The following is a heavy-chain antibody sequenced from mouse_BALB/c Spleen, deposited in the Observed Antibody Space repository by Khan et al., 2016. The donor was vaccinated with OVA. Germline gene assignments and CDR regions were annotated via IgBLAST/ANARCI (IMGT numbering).Heavy chain of an antibody. CDR1: GYTFTSYT. D-gene: IGHD2-14*01. CDR2: INPSNNYT. J-gene: IGHJ3*01. Sequence: QMQLEESGAELARPGASVKMSCKASGYTFTSYTMHWVRQRPGQAPEWIGHINPSNNYTNYNQNFKDKATLIVDKSSSTAYMQLSSLTAEDSAVYYGVSEGANHRSDGCFAYGGQGTMVTVSA. CDR3: VSEGANHRSDGCFAY. V-gene: IGHV1-4*01.